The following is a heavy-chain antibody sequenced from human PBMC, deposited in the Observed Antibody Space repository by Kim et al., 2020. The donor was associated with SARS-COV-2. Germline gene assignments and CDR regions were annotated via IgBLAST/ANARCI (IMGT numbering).Heavy chain of an antibody. V-gene: IGHV3-30*03. CDR3: ARVRAGMLSAVSEYNWFDP. CDR2: ISYDGSNK. D-gene: IGHD3-10*01. Sequence: GGSLRLSCAASGFTFRSYGMHWVRQAPGKGLEWVAFISYDGSNKHYAESVKGRFTISRDNSKNTVSLKMLSLTIEDTATYYCARVRAGMLSAVSEYNWFDPWGQGSLVTVSS. CDR1: GFTFRSYG. J-gene: IGHJ5*02.